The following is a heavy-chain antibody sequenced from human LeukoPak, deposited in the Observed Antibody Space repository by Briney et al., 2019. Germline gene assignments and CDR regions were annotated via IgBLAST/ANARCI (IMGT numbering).Heavy chain of an antibody. CDR3: ARTGGIPLASFDI. V-gene: IGHV4-59*01. CDR2: IYYSGSN. Sequence: SETLSLTCTVSGGSISSYYWSWIGQPPGKGLEWIGYIYYSGSNNYNSALKSQVTISADTSKNQFSLKLSSVTAADTAVYYCARTGGIPLASFDIWGQGRMVTVSS. CDR1: GGSISSYY. D-gene: IGHD1-14*01. J-gene: IGHJ3*02.